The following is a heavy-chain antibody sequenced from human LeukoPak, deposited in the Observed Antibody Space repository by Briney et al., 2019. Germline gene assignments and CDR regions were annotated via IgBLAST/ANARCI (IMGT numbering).Heavy chain of an antibody. CDR2: MNPNSGNT. Sequence: ASVKVSCKASGYTFTSYDINWVRQATGQGLEWMGWMNPNSGNTGYARKFQGRVTITRNTSISTAYMELSSLRSEDTAVYYCARALRLRSGPKTLGYWGQGTLVTVSS. J-gene: IGHJ4*02. V-gene: IGHV1-8*03. D-gene: IGHD7-27*01. CDR1: GYTFTSYD. CDR3: ARALRLRSGPKTLGY.